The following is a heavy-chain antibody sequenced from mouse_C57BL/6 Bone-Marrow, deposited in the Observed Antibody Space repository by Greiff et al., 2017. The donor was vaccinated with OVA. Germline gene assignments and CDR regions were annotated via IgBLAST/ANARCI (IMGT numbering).Heavy chain of an antibody. D-gene: IGHD2-1*01. J-gene: IGHJ4*01. CDR1: GFTFSDYY. V-gene: IGHV5-16*01. CDR3: ARERIYGNYGGYAMDY. CDR2: INYDGSST. Sequence: EVQRVESEGGLVQPGSSMKLSCTASGFTFSDYYMAWVRQVPEKGLEWVANINYDGSSTYYLDSLKSRFIISRDNAKNILYLQMSSLKSEDTATYYCARERIYGNYGGYAMDYWGQGTSVTVSS.